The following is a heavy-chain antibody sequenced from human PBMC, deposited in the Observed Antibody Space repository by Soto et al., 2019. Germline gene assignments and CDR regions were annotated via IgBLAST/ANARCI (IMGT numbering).Heavy chain of an antibody. Sequence: QVQLVESGGGVVQPGRSLRLSCAASGFTFSSYAMHWVRQAPGKGLEWVAVISYDGSNKYYADSVKGRFTISRDNSKNTLYLQMNSLRAEDTAVYYCAPTDGSLGYWGQGTLVTVSS. CDR2: ISYDGSNK. J-gene: IGHJ4*02. CDR1: GFTFSSYA. CDR3: APTDGSLGY. V-gene: IGHV3-30-3*01. D-gene: IGHD3-16*01.